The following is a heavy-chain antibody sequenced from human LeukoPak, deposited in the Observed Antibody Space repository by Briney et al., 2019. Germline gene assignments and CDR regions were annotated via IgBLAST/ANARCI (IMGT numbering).Heavy chain of an antibody. V-gene: IGHV3-74*01. D-gene: IGHD6-13*01. CDR2: INSDGSST. J-gene: IGHJ4*02. Sequence: GGSLRLSCAASEFTFSSYWMPWVRQAPGKGLVWVSRINSDGSSTSYADSVKGRFTISRDNAKNTLYLQMNSLRAEDTAVYYCARDHDSSSWRDHYFDYWGQGTLVTVSS. CDR3: ARDHDSSSWRDHYFDY. CDR1: EFTFSSYW.